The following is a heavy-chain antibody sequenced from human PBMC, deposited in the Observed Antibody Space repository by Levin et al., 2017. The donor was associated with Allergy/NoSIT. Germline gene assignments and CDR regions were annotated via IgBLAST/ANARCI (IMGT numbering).Heavy chain of an antibody. CDR1: GFTFSGYS. J-gene: IGHJ6*02. CDR3: ARVGGSGRYGMDV. Sequence: GESLKISCAASGFTSGFTFSGYSMHWVRQAPGKGLEWVSFISTSTTYIYYADSVKGRFTISRDNAKNSLYLQMNSLRAEDTAMYYCARVGGSGRYGMDVWGQGTTVTVSS. V-gene: IGHV3-21*03. CDR2: ISTSTTYI. D-gene: IGHD3-3*01.